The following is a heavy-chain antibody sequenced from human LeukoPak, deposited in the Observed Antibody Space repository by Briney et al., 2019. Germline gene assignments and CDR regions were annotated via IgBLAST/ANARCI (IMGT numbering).Heavy chain of an antibody. Sequence: SETLSLTCAVYGGSFSGYYWSWIRQPPGKGLEWIGEINHSGSTNYNPSLKSRVTISVDTSKNQFSLKLSSVTAADTAVYYCARAPPRDTIFGVVIIRHNWFDPWGQGTLVTVSS. V-gene: IGHV4-34*01. D-gene: IGHD3-3*01. CDR2: INHSGST. J-gene: IGHJ5*02. CDR1: GGSFSGYY. CDR3: ARAPPRDTIFGVVIIRHNWFDP.